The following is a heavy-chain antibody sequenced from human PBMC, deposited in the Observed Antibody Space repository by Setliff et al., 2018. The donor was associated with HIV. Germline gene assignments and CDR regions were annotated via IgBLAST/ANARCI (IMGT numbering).Heavy chain of an antibody. CDR1: GGSISSSSYY. J-gene: IGHJ4*02. Sequence: SETLSLTCTVSGGSISSSSYYWGWIRQPPGKGLEWIGSIYYSGITYYNPSLKSRVTLSVDTSKNQFSLTLTSVTAADTALYYCARRGGSGWYYFDQWGQGALVTVSS. V-gene: IGHV4-39*07. D-gene: IGHD6-19*01. CDR2: IYYSGIT. CDR3: ARRGGSGWYYFDQ.